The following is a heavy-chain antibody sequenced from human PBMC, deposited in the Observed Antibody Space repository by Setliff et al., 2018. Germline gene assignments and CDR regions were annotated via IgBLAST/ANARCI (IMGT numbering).Heavy chain of an antibody. V-gene: IGHV4-61*09. D-gene: IGHD1-26*01. CDR2: IYTSGST. Sequence: SETLSLTCTVSGGSISSGSYYWSWIRQPAGKGLEWIGHIYTSGSTYYNPSLKSRVTISVDTSKNKFSLKLSSVTAADTAVYYCARDRRIVGARHAFDIWGQGTMVTVSS. CDR1: GGSISSGSYY. CDR3: ARDRRIVGARHAFDI. J-gene: IGHJ3*02.